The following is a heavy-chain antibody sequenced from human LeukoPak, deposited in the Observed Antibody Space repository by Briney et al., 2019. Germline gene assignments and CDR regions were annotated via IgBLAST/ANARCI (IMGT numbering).Heavy chain of an antibody. J-gene: IGHJ4*02. Sequence: GGSLRLSCAASGLTFTRYWMHWVRQAPGKGLVWVSRINSAGNTTDNAESVKGRFSISRDNSKNTLSLQMNNLRVEDAAVYYCARGMRGSSAFDYWGQGTLVTVSS. V-gene: IGHV3-74*01. CDR1: GLTFTRYW. CDR2: INSAGNTT. CDR3: ARGMRGSSAFDY. D-gene: IGHD3-16*01.